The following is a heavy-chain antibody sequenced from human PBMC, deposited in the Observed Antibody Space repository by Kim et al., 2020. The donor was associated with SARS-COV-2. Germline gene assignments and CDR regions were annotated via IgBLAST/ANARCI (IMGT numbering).Heavy chain of an antibody. CDR3: GGRGRAAVDDAFDI. Sequence: TPSLKSRVTTTVDTSKNQCSLKLSSVTAADAAVYYCGGRGRAAVDDAFDIWGQGTMVTVSS. J-gene: IGHJ3*02. D-gene: IGHD6-13*01. V-gene: IGHV4-4*09.